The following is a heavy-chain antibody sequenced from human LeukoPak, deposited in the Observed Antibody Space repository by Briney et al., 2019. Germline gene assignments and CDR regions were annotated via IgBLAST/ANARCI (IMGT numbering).Heavy chain of an antibody. V-gene: IGHV1-18*01. CDR2: ISAYNGNT. CDR3: ARDRWGGSSSWFDP. CDR1: GYAFPNYG. D-gene: IGHD6-13*01. J-gene: IGHJ5*02. Sequence: ASVKVFCKASGYAFPNYGISWVRQAPGQGLEWMGWISAYNGNTNYAQKLQGRVTTTTDTSTSTAYMELRSLRSDDTAVYYCARDRWGGSSSWFDPWGQGTLVTVSS.